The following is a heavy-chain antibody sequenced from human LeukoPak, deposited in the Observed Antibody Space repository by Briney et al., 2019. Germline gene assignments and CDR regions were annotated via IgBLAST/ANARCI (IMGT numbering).Heavy chain of an antibody. CDR2: IYYTGST. V-gene: IGHV4-39*01. D-gene: IGHD5-18*01. CDR3: ARLGDSAMVRYFDY. J-gene: IGHJ4*02. CDR1: GGSISSSTYY. Sequence: SETLSLTCTVSGGSISSSTYYWAWIRQPPGKGLEWIGGIYYTGSTYSTPSLKSRATISVDTSKNQFSLRLTSVTAADTAVYYCARLGDSAMVRYFDYWGQGTLVTASS.